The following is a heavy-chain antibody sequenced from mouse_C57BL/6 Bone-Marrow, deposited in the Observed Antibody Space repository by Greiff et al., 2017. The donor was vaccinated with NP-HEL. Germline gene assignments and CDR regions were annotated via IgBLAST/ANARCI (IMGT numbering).Heavy chain of an antibody. D-gene: IGHD1-1*01. CDR2: IDPSDSYT. CDR1: GYTFTSYW. Sequence: QVQLQQPGAELVKPGASVKLSCKASGYTFTSYWMQWVKQRPGQGLEWIGEIDPSDSYTNYNQKFKGKATLTVDTSSSTAYMQLSSLTSEDSAVYYCAREGGSSYGFAYWGQGTLVTVSA. CDR3: AREGGSSYGFAY. J-gene: IGHJ3*01. V-gene: IGHV1-50*01.